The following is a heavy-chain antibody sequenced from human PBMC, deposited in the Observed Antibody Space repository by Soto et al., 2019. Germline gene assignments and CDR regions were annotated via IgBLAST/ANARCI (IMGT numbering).Heavy chain of an antibody. D-gene: IGHD1-26*01. CDR3: ANWGKSGSDF. J-gene: IGHJ4*02. Sequence: TSETLSLTCAVYGGSVSDYYWSWIRQPPGKGLEWIGEINHSGSTNYILSLKSRVTISVDTSKNQFSLKLRSVTAEDTAVYYCANWGKSGSDFWGQGTLVTVSS. CDR2: INHSGST. CDR1: GGSVSDYY. V-gene: IGHV4-34*01.